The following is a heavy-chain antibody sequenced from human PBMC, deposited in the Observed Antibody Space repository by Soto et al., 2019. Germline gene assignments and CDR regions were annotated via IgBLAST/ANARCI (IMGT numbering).Heavy chain of an antibody. J-gene: IGHJ4*02. V-gene: IGHV1-24*01. Sequence: ASVKVSCKVSGYTLTELSMHWVRQAPVKVLELIVGFDPEYFETIYAQKFQGRLTMAEYTSTYAWYMELSSLRSDDTAVYYCARKSSIGWYFGYWGQGTLVTVS. D-gene: IGHD6-19*01. CDR3: ARKSSIGWYFGY. CDR2: FDPEYFET. CDR1: GYTLTELS.